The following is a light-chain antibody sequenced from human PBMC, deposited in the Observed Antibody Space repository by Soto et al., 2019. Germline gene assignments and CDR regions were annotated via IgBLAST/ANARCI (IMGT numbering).Light chain of an antibody. Sequence: QSVLTQPPSVSGAPGQRVTISCTGSSSNIWAGYDVHWYQQRPGTAPKLLIYGNSNRPSGVPDRFSGSKSGTSASLAITGRQAEDEADYYCQSYDSSLSGYVFGTGTKLTVL. CDR1: SSNIWAGYD. V-gene: IGLV1-40*01. CDR2: GNS. J-gene: IGLJ1*01. CDR3: QSYDSSLSGYV.